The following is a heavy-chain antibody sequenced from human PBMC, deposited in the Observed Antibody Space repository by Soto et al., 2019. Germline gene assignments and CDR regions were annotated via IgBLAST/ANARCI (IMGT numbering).Heavy chain of an antibody. Sequence: PGGSLRLSCAASGFTFNIAWMSWVRQAPGKGLEWVSRIKAGGTTDYAAPVKGRFTVSRDDSINKMYLHMESLRVEDTAIYYCVETHGGTPERPFLDFWGQGTLVTVSS. CDR3: VETHGGTPERPFLDF. V-gene: IGHV3-15*01. CDR1: GFTFNIAW. J-gene: IGHJ4*02. CDR2: IKAGGTT. D-gene: IGHD1-26*01.